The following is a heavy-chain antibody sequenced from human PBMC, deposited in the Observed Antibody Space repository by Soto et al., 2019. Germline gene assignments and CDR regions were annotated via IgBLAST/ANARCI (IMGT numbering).Heavy chain of an antibody. CDR2: IYDSGST. CDR3: ARGFSSMSWFAP. CDR1: VVSITSFY. Sequence: TETVALHCTFSVVSITSFYRNWIRQPPGKGLEWIGCIYDSGSTNFNPSLKSRVTMSVDTSGTQFSLKLRSVTAADTAVYYCARGFSSMSWFAPWGQGPLVNVSS. D-gene: IGHD6-19*01. V-gene: IGHV4-59*01. J-gene: IGHJ5*02.